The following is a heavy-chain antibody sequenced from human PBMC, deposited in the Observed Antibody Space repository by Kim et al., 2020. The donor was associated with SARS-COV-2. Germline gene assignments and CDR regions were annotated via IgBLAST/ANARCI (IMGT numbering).Heavy chain of an antibody. J-gene: IGHJ3*02. V-gene: IGHV3-13*01. CDR3: ARETSRGSYCAFDI. CDR2: IGTAGDT. D-gene: IGHD1-26*01. Sequence: GGSLRLSCAASGFTFSSYDMHWVRQATGKGLEWVSAIGTAGDTYYPGSVKGRFTFSRENAKNSLYLQMNSLRAGDTAVYYCARETSRGSYCAFDIWGQGTMVTVSS. CDR1: GFTFSSYD.